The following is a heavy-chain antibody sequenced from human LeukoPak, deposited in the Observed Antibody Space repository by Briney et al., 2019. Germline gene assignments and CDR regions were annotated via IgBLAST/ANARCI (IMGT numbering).Heavy chain of an antibody. CDR3: ASDDGVGTTGWFDY. V-gene: IGHV3-53*01. J-gene: IGHJ4*02. D-gene: IGHD1-1*01. CDR1: GFTVGSNY. CDR2: IYSGGST. Sequence: GGSLRLSXEASGFTVGSNYMSWVRQTPGKGLEWLSVIYSGGSTYYADSVKGRFTISRDNSKNTLFLQMNSLRTEDTAVYYCASDDGVGTTGWFDYWGQGALVTVSS.